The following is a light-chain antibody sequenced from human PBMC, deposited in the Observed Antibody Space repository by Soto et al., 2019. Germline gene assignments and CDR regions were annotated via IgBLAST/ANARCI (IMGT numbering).Light chain of an antibody. CDR3: QQHSHWPPWT. J-gene: IGKJ1*01. Sequence: EIVMTQSASTLSVSPGERATLSWRASQSVSSNLAWYQQKPGQAPRLLIYGASSRATGIPDRFSGSGSGTDFTLTISNLEPEDFAVYYCQQHSHWPPWTFGQGTKVDIK. CDR2: GAS. V-gene: IGKV3D-15*01. CDR1: QSVSSN.